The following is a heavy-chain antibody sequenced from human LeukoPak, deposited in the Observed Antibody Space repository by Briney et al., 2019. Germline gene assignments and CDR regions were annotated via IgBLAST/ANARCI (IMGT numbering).Heavy chain of an antibody. D-gene: IGHD4-17*01. J-gene: IGHJ5*02. CDR1: GGSISSGGYY. CDR2: IYYSVST. CDR3: ARDEYGDYSNWFDP. V-gene: IGHV4-31*03. Sequence: PSQTLSLTCTVSGGSISSGGYYWSWIRQHPGKGLEWIGYIYYSVSTYYNPSLKSRVTISVDTSKNQFSLKLSSVTAADTAVYYCARDEYGDYSNWFDPWGQGTLVTVSS.